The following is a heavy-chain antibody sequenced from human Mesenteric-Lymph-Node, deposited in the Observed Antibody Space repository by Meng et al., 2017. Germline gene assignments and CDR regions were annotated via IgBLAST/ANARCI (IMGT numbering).Heavy chain of an antibody. Sequence: SVKVSCKASGYTFTYRYLHWVRQAPGQALEWMGWITPFNGNTNYAQKFQDRVTITTDTSTSTAYMELRSLRSDDTAVYYCARGWYYYDSSGYYGDYWGQGTLVTVSS. CDR1: GYTFTYRY. D-gene: IGHD3-22*01. V-gene: IGHV1-45*02. CDR3: ARGWYYYDSSGYYGDY. CDR2: ITPFNGNT. J-gene: IGHJ4*02.